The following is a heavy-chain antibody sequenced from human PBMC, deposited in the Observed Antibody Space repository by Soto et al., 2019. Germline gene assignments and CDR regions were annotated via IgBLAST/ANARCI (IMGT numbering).Heavy chain of an antibody. J-gene: IGHJ5*02. CDR3: AKHYDGPEP. CDR1: GFTFTNYA. D-gene: IGHD3-16*01. V-gene: IGHV3-23*01. Sequence: EVQLLESGGGLVQPGGSLRLSCAASGFTFTNYAMTWVRQAPGKGLEWVSRISGSSGNTYYSDSVKGRFSVSRDSSKNTRFMQMSSRRAEDTAVYDCAKHYDGPEPWGQGPLVNVSS. CDR2: ISGSSGNT.